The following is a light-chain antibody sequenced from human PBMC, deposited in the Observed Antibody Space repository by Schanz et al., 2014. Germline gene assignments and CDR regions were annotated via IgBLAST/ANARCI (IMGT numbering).Light chain of an antibody. J-gene: IGKJ4*01. Sequence: EIVMTQSPATLSVSPGQRATLYCRASQTVSSDLAWYQQIPGQAPRLLMYGASTRATGIPARFSGSGSGTEFSLTISSLQSEDFAVYYCHQYNRWPLTFGGGTKVAIK. V-gene: IGKV3-15*01. CDR3: HQYNRWPLT. CDR2: GAS. CDR1: QTVSSD.